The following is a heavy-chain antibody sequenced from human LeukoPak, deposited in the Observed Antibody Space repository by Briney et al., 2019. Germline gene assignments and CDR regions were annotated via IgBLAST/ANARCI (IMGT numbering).Heavy chain of an antibody. CDR3: AKRHSSTWYFN. D-gene: IGHD6-13*01. CDR2: INNSGSST. Sequence: GGSLRLSRAASGFTFDDYAMSWVRQAPGKGLERVSSINNSGSSTYYADSVKGRFTISRDNSKNTLYLQMNRLRAEDTAVYYCAKRHSSTWYFNWGQGTLVTVSS. J-gene: IGHJ4*02. CDR1: GFTFDDYA. V-gene: IGHV3-23*01.